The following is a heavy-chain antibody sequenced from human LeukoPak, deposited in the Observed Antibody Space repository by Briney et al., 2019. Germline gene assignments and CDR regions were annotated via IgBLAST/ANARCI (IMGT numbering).Heavy chain of an antibody. V-gene: IGHV3-48*01. Sequence: GGSLRLSCAASGFTFSSYSVNWVRQAPGKGLEWVSYISTSSTTTMYADSVKGRLTISRDNAENSLYLQMNSLRAEDTGVYYCARDTESSYNWFDPWGRGTLVTVSS. D-gene: IGHD6-19*01. CDR3: ARDTESSYNWFDP. CDR2: ISTSSTTT. CDR1: GFTFSSYS. J-gene: IGHJ5*02.